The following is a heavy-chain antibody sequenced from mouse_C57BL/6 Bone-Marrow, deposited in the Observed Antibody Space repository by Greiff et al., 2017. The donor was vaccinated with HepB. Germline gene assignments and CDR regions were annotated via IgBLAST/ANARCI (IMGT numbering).Heavy chain of an antibody. D-gene: IGHD2-5*01. CDR2: FHPYNDDT. J-gene: IGHJ1*03. CDR1: GYTFTTYP. Sequence: VQLQESGAELVKPGASVKMSCKASGYTFTTYPIEWMKQNHGKSLEWIGNFHPYNDDTKYNEKFKGKATLTVEQSSSTVYLALSRLTSDDSAVYYCARGSNGVAAPGEDWGTGTTVTVSS. CDR3: ARGSNGVAAPGED. V-gene: IGHV1-47*01.